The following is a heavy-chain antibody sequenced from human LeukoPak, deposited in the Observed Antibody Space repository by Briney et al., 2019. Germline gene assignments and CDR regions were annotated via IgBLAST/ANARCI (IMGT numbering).Heavy chain of an antibody. CDR2: ISGSGGST. Sequence: GGSLRLSCAASGVTFSSYAMSWVRQAPGKGLEWVSAISGSGGSTYYADSVKGRFTISRDNSKDTLYLQMNSLRAEDTAVYYCARNENSGWGYFDYWGQGTLVTVSS. CDR1: GVTFSSYA. CDR3: ARNENSGWGYFDY. D-gene: IGHD5-12*01. V-gene: IGHV3-23*01. J-gene: IGHJ4*02.